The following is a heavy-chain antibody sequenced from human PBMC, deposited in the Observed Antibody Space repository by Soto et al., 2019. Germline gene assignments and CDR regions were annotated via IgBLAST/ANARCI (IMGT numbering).Heavy chain of an antibody. J-gene: IGHJ4*02. Sequence: QVQLVQSGAEVKKPGSSVKVSCKAPGGTFSSYAISWVRQAPGQGLEWMGGIIPIFGTANYAQKFQGRVTITADESTSTAYMELSSLRSEDTAVYYCARDEGIAVAHRSGFDYWGQGTLVTVSS. D-gene: IGHD6-19*01. CDR1: GGTFSSYA. CDR3: ARDEGIAVAHRSGFDY. V-gene: IGHV1-69*01. CDR2: IIPIFGTA.